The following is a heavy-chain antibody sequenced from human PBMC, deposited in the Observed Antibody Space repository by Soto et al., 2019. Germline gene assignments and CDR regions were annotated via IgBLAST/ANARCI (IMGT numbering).Heavy chain of an antibody. CDR2: VYHTGDT. Sequence: TSETLSLTCGVSGGTVARSHWWSWVRQSPGRGLEWIGNVYHTGDTNFNPSLQSRVTSSVDKSNNQFSLRLTSVTAAGTAVYFCAREIVTAGGNNYFDPWGPGTLVTVSS. J-gene: IGHJ5*02. V-gene: IGHV4-4*02. CDR1: GGTVARSHW. CDR3: AREIVTAGGNNYFDP. D-gene: IGHD2-21*02.